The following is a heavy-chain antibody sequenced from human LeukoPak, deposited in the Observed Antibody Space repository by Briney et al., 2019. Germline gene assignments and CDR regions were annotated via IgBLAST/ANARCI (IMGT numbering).Heavy chain of an antibody. J-gene: IGHJ4*02. Sequence: PGGSLRLSCAASGFTFSSYEMNWVRQAPGKGLEWVSYISSGGSIIYYADSVKGRFTISRDNSKNTLYLQMNSLRAEDAAVYYCARDKYSSSSYYFDYWGQGTLVTVSS. CDR1: GFTFSSYE. CDR3: ARDKYSSSSYYFDY. CDR2: ISSGGSII. D-gene: IGHD6-6*01. V-gene: IGHV3-48*03.